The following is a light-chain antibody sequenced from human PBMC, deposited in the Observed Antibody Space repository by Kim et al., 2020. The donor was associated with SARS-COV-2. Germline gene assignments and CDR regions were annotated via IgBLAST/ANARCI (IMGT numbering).Light chain of an antibody. Sequence: VALGQTVKSTCQGDSLRSYYATWYQQKPGQAPILVIYGKNNRPSGFPDRFSGSSSGNTASLTITGTQAGDESDYYCNSRDSNDNVVFGGGTQLTVL. J-gene: IGLJ2*01. V-gene: IGLV3-19*01. CDR2: GKN. CDR3: NSRDSNDNVV. CDR1: SLRSYY.